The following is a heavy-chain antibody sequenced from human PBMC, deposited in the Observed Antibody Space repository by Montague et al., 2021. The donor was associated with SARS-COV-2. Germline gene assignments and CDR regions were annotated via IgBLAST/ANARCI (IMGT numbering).Heavy chain of an antibody. V-gene: IGHV4-39*01. J-gene: IGHJ4*02. CDR2: IYYSGST. CDR1: GGSISSSSYY. CDR3: ARHDRQWLWLYSYYFDY. Sequence: SETLSLTCTVSGGSISSSSYYWGWIRQPPGKRLEWIGIIYYSGSTYYNPSLNSRVIISVDTSKNQFAPKLTSGTAADTAVYYCARHDRQWLWLYSYYFDYWGRASLVAVSA. D-gene: IGHD5-18*01.